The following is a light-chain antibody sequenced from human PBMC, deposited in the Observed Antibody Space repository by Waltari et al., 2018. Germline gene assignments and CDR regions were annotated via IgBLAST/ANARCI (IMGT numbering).Light chain of an antibody. J-gene: IGLJ2*01. Sequence: QSVLTQPPSVSAAPGQKVSISCSGSSSNIGNNFVSWYQQLPGTAPKPLIYDTYKRPSGIPDRFSGSKSGTSATLGITGLQTGDEADYYGASWDTSLTTYVIFGGGTTLTVL. V-gene: IGLV1-51*01. CDR3: ASWDTSLTTYVI. CDR1: SSNIGNNF. CDR2: DTY.